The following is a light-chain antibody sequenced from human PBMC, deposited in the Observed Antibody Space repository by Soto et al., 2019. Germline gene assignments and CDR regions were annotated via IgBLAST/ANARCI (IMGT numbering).Light chain of an antibody. CDR3: QQYGSSPKT. J-gene: IGKJ1*01. CDR1: QSVTSSY. CDR2: GAS. Sequence: EIVLTQSPGTLSLSPGERATLSCRASQSVTSSYLAWYQHKPRQSPRLLIYGASSRATGIPDRFSGSGSGTDFTLTISRLEPEDFAVYYCQQYGSSPKTFGQGTKVEI. V-gene: IGKV3-20*01.